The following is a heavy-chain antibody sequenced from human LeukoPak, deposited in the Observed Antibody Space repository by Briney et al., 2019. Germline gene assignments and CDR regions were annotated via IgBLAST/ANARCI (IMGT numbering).Heavy chain of an antibody. Sequence: GGSLGLSCAASGFAVSSNYMNWVRQAPGKGLEWVSVLYPDGRTYYGDSVKGRFTISRDISKNTLFLQMTSLRAEDTAVYYCAKVKGWYGEGYFDYWGQGNLITVSS. D-gene: IGHD3-10*01. CDR1: GFAVSSNY. CDR3: AKVKGWYGEGYFDY. CDR2: LYPDGRT. V-gene: IGHV3-53*01. J-gene: IGHJ4*02.